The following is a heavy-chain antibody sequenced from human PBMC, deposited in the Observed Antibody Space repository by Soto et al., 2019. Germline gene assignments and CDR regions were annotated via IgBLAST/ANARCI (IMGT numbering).Heavy chain of an antibody. CDR1: GDSISGSQW. V-gene: IGHV4-4*02. D-gene: IGHD2-15*01. Sequence: SETLSLTCAVSGDSISGSQWWSWVRLPPGKGLEWIGEISHTGTTNYNPSLKSRVTMSVDKPKNQFSLNLTSVTAADTAVYYCARDQGHPHSGANWFDPWGQGTLVTVSS. CDR2: ISHTGTT. J-gene: IGHJ5*02. CDR3: ARDQGHPHSGANWFDP.